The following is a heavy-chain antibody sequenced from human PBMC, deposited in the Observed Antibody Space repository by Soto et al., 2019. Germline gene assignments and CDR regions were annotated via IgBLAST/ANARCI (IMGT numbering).Heavy chain of an antibody. Sequence: SVKVSCKASGYPFTTYDISWVRQAAGQGLEWMGGIIPIFGTANYAQKFQGRVTITADESTSTAYMELSSLRSEDTAVYYCARAPIYDSSGYTHYFDYWGQGTLVTVSS. CDR3: ARAPIYDSSGYTHYFDY. J-gene: IGHJ4*02. D-gene: IGHD3-22*01. V-gene: IGHV1-69*13. CDR1: GYPFTTYD. CDR2: IIPIFGTA.